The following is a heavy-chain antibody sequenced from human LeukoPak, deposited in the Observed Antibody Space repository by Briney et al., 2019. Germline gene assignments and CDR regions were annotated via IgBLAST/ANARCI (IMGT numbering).Heavy chain of an antibody. CDR1: GGSISSSSYY. Sequence: SETLSLTCTVSGGSISSSSYYWGWIRQPPGKGLEWIGSIYYSGTTYYNPSLKSRVTISVDTSKNQVSLKLSSVTAADTAVYYCARHEVWETFDYWGQGTLVTVSS. CDR2: IYYSGTT. CDR3: ARHEVWETFDY. D-gene: IGHD3-16*01. V-gene: IGHV4-39*01. J-gene: IGHJ4*02.